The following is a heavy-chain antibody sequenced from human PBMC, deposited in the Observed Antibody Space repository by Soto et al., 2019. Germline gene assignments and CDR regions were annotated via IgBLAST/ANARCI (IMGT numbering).Heavy chain of an antibody. D-gene: IGHD3-22*01. CDR1: GGSISSGGYY. CDR3: ARDSSGYPSDYGMDV. Sequence: PSETLSLTCTVSGGSISSGGYYWSWIRQHPGKGLEWIGYIYYSGSTYYNPSLKSRVTISVDTSKNQFSLKLSFVTAADTAVYYCARDSSGYPSDYGMDVWGQGTTVTVSS. J-gene: IGHJ6*02. CDR2: IYYSGST. V-gene: IGHV4-31*03.